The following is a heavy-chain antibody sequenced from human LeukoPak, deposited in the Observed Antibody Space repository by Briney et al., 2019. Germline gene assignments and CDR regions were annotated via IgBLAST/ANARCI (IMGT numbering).Heavy chain of an antibody. CDR2: INLSGGTT. V-gene: IGHV1-46*01. D-gene: IGHD2-15*01. CDR1: AYTFTSYY. J-gene: IGHJ4*02. Sequence: ASVNVSFKASAYTFTSYYMHWRRQPPGQGLEWMGIINLSGGTTRYSQNFQGSLTLTSATSTSTDYMDLSNLRSEHTAVYYCARSEWWTFSDYWGQGTLVTVSS. CDR3: ARSEWWTFSDY.